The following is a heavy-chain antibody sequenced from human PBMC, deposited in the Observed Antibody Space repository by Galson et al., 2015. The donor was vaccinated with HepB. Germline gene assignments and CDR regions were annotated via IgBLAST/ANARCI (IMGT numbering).Heavy chain of an antibody. D-gene: IGHD6-13*01. V-gene: IGHV3-30-3*01. CDR1: GFTFSSYA. Sequence: SLRLSCAASGFTFSSYAMHWVRQAPGKGLEWVAVISYDGSNKYYADSVKGRFTISRDNSKNTLYLQMNSLRAEDTAVYYCARDRRGGKRAAAGTIDYWGQGTLVTVSS. CDR2: ISYDGSNK. CDR3: ARDRRGGKRAAAGTIDY. J-gene: IGHJ4*02.